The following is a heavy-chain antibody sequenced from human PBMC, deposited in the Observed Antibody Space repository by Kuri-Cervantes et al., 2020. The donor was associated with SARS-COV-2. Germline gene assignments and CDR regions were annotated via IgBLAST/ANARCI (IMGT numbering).Heavy chain of an antibody. CDR3: ANGLLLNFDY. D-gene: IGHD2/OR15-2a*01. CDR1: GFTFSSYR. CDR2: IRYDGSNK. Sequence: GGSLRLSCAASGFTFSSYRMHWVRQAPGKGLEWVAFIRYDGSNKYYADSVKSRFTISRDNSKNTLYLQMNSLRAEDTAVYYCANGLLLNFDYWGQGTLVTVSS. J-gene: IGHJ4*02. V-gene: IGHV3-30*02.